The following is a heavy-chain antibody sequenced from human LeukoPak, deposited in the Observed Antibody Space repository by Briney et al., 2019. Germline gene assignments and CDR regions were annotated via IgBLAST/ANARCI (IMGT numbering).Heavy chain of an antibody. J-gene: IGHJ4*02. V-gene: IGHV1-69*05. CDR2: IIPIFGTA. D-gene: IGHD3-3*01. CDR3: ARTPYYDFWSGYYYYFDY. Sequence: SVKVSCKASGGTFSSYAISWVRQAPGQGLEWMGGIIPIFGTANYAQKFQGRVTITTDESTSTAYMGLSSLRSEDTAVYYCARTPYYDFWSGYYYYFDYWGQGTLVTVSS. CDR1: GGTFSSYA.